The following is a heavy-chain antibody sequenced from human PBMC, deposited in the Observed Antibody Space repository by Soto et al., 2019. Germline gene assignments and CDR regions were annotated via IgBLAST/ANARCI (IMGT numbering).Heavy chain of an antibody. D-gene: IGHD6-19*01. V-gene: IGHV4-34*01. CDR2: IYHSGST. Sequence: SETLSLTCAVYGGSFSGYHWSWIRQPPGKGLEWIGDIYHSGSTNYNPSLKSRVTISVDTSKNQFSLKLSSVIAAVTAVYYCARHIPPCIAVSWGQGTLVTVSS. CDR1: GGSFSGYH. J-gene: IGHJ4*02. CDR3: ARHIPPCIAVS.